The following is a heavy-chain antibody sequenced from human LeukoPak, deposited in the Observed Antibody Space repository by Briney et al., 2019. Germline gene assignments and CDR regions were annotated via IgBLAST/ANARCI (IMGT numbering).Heavy chain of an antibody. Sequence: GASVKVSCKASGYTFTGYYMHWVRQAPGQGLEWMGWINPNSGGTNYAQKFQGRVTMTRDTSISTAYMELSKLRSDDTAVYYCASTLLGHYYYGMDVWGQGTTVTVSS. J-gene: IGHJ6*02. CDR3: ASTLLGHYYYGMDV. CDR1: GYTFTGYY. CDR2: INPNSGGT. V-gene: IGHV1-2*02. D-gene: IGHD2-21*01.